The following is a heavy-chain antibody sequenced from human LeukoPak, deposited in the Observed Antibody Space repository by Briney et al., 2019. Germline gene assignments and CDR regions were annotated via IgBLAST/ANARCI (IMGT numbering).Heavy chain of an antibody. CDR3: AIGGDSSTSCYRCFNF. CDR1: GYRFTSYW. Sequence: GESLKISCTGSGYRFTSYWIGWVRQMPGKGLVWVAIIYPGDSDTRYSPSFRGQVTISADKSISTAYLQWDSLEASDTAMYYCAIGGDSSTSCYRCFNFWGQRTLVTVSS. J-gene: IGHJ4*02. V-gene: IGHV5-51*01. CDR2: IYPGDSDT. D-gene: IGHD2-2*01.